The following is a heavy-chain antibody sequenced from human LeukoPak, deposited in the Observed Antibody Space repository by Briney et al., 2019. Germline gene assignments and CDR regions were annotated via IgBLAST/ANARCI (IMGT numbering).Heavy chain of an antibody. J-gene: IGHJ5*02. V-gene: IGHV3-74*01. CDR3: ARFKVTVTSIP. D-gene: IGHD4-11*01. CDR1: GITFSDFW. Sequence: PGGSLRLSCAASGITFSDFWMHWVRQAPGKGLVWVSRINPDGSSASYADSVKGRFTISRDNAKNTLYLQMNSLRAEDTAVYYCARFKVTVTSIPWGQGTLVTVSS. CDR2: INPDGSSA.